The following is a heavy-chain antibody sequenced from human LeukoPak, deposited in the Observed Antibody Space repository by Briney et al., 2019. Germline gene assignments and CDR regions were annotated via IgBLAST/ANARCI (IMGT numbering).Heavy chain of an antibody. V-gene: IGHV3-48*03. CDR1: GFTFSSYD. J-gene: IGHJ4*02. Sequence: GGSLRLSCAASGFTFSSYDMNWVRQAPGKGLEWVSYICTDGTTKYYADSVKGRFTISRDNAKNSLYLQMNSLRAEDTAVYYCARVYYYDSRGWGQGTLVTVSS. CDR2: ICTDGTTK. CDR3: ARVYYYDSRG. D-gene: IGHD3-22*01.